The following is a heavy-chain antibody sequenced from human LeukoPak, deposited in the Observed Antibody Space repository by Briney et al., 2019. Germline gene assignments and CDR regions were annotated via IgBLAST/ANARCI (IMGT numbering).Heavy chain of an antibody. J-gene: IGHJ4*02. V-gene: IGHV3-23*01. CDR2: ISGSGGST. CDR3: AKFLPTHIVVANYYFDY. CDR1: GFTFSSYA. D-gene: IGHD2-21*01. Sequence: GGSLGLSCAASGFTFSSYAMSWVRQAPGKGLEWVSAISGSGGSTYYADSVKGRFTISRDNPKNTLYLQMNSLRAEDTAVYYCAKFLPTHIVVANYYFDYWGQGTLVTVSS.